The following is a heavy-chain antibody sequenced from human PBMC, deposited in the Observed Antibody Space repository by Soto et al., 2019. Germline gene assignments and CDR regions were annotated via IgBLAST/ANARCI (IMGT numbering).Heavy chain of an antibody. CDR2: INAGNGNT. J-gene: IGHJ6*02. V-gene: IGHV1-3*01. CDR1: GYTFTSYA. D-gene: IGHD1-26*01. CDR3: AMGATGYYYYYGMDV. Sequence: ASVKVSCTASGYTFTSYAMHWVRQAPGQRLEWMGWINAGNGNTKYSQKFQGRVTITRDTSASTAYMELSSLRSEDTAVYYCAMGATGYYYYYGMDVWGQGTTVTVSS.